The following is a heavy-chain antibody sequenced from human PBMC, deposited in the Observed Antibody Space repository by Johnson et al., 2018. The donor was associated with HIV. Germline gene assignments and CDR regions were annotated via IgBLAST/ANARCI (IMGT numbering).Heavy chain of an antibody. CDR3: ARAADSGGLWFGEEKAFDI. V-gene: IGHV3-13*01. CDR1: GFTFSIYD. D-gene: IGHD3-10*01. CDR2: IGTAGDT. J-gene: IGHJ3*02. Sequence: VQLVESGGGLVQPGGSLRLSCAASGFTFSIYDMHWVRQVTGKGLEWVSAIGTAGDTYYPDSVKGRFTISSDNSKQTFYLQMNSLRAEDTDVYYWARAADSGGLWFGEEKAFDIWGQGKMVTVSS.